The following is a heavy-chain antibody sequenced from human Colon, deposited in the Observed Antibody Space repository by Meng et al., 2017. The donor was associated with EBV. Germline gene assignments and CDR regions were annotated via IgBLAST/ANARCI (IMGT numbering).Heavy chain of an antibody. D-gene: IGHD6-19*01. V-gene: IGHV7-4-1*02. CDR1: GYTFTRYP. CDR3: GTLKYTSGFYGPAY. Sequence: QVELVQSGSELKKPGASVKVSCKASGYTFTRYPMNWVRPAPGQGLEWMGWISTNTGNPTYAQGFTGRFVFSVDTSVSTAYLQISSLKAEDTAVYYCGTLKYTSGFYGPAYWGQGALVTVSS. J-gene: IGHJ4*02. CDR2: ISTNTGNP.